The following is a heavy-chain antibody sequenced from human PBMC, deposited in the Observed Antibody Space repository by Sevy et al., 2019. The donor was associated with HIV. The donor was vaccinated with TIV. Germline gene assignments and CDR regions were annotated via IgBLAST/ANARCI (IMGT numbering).Heavy chain of an antibody. Sequence: SETLSLTCTVSGGSINSGRYYWDWIRQPPGKGLEWIGTIYYSGSTHYNPSLKSRVAISVDASRNQFSLKVGSLTAADTAVYFCARQSSFVTAPDNWGQGTLVTVSS. V-gene: IGHV4-39*01. CDR2: IYYSGST. CDR1: GGSINSGRYY. CDR3: ARQSSFVTAPDN. D-gene: IGHD2-21*02. J-gene: IGHJ4*02.